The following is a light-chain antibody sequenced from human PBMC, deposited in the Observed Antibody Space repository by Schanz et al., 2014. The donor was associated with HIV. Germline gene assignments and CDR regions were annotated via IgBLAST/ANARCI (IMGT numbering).Light chain of an antibody. J-gene: IGKJ1*01. V-gene: IGKV3-20*01. CDR3: QQYGSSRT. Sequence: ETVMTQSPAALSVTPGERATLSCRASQSISSNLAWYQQRPGQAPRLLIYGASSRATGVPDRFSGSGSGTDFTLTISRLEPEDFAVYYCQQYGSSRTFGQGTKVEIK. CDR1: QSISSN. CDR2: GAS.